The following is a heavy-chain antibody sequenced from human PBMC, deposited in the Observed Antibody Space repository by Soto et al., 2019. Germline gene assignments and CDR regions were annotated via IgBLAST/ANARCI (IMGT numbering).Heavy chain of an antibody. CDR2: IYYSGST. CDR3: ARDLEYYDILTGYTGDAFDI. V-gene: IGHV4-59*01. CDR1: GGSISSYY. Sequence: QVQLQESGPGLVKPSETLSLTCTVSGGSISSYYWSWIRQPPGKGLECIGYIYYSGSTNYNPSLKSRVTISVDTSKNQFSLKLSSVTAADTAVYYCARDLEYYDILTGYTGDAFDIWGQGTMVTVSS. D-gene: IGHD3-9*01. J-gene: IGHJ3*02.